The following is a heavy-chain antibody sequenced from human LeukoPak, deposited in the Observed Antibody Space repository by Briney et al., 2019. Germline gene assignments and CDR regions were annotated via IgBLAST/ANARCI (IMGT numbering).Heavy chain of an antibody. Sequence: SVKVSCKASGGTFSSYAISWVRQAPGQGLEWMGRIIPIFGIANYAQKFRGRVTITADKSTSTAYMELSSLRSEDTAVYYCASTTNIVLMVYAIQEEYDYYGMDVWGQGTTVTVSS. CDR1: GGTFSSYA. D-gene: IGHD2-8*01. V-gene: IGHV1-69*04. CDR2: IIPIFGIA. J-gene: IGHJ6*02. CDR3: ASTTNIVLMVYAIQEEYDYYGMDV.